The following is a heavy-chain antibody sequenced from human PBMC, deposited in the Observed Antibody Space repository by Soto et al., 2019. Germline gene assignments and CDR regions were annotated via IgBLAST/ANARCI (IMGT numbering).Heavy chain of an antibody. CDR2: ISAYNGNT. CDR3: XXXXXPIDY. J-gene: IGHJ4*02. V-gene: IGHV1-18*01. Sequence: QVQLVQSGAEVKKPGASVKVSCKASGYTFTNFGIXXXXXXXGQGLEWMGWISAYNGNTNYAQNFQGRVTMTTDTXXXXXXXXXXXXXXXXXXXXXXXXXXXPIDYWGQGTLVTVSS. CDR1: GYTFTNFG.